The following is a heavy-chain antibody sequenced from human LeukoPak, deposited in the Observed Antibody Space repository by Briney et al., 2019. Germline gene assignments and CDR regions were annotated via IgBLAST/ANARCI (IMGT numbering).Heavy chain of an antibody. Sequence: HPGGSLRLSCAASGFTSSSYWMSWVRQAPGKGLEWVANINQHGTDKYYVDSVRGRFTISRDNAKNSLYLQMNSLRAEDTAVYYCAANGGPFDFWGQGTLVTVSS. J-gene: IGHJ4*02. CDR1: GFTSSSYW. V-gene: IGHV3-7*05. CDR2: INQHGTDK. CDR3: AANGGPFDF. D-gene: IGHD4-23*01.